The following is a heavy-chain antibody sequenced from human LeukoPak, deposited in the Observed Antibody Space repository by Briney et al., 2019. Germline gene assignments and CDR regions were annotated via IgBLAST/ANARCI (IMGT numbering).Heavy chain of an antibody. D-gene: IGHD6-13*01. J-gene: IGHJ4*02. CDR1: GFTFNSYE. Sequence: PGGSLRLSCAASGFTFNSYEMNWVRQAPGKGLEWVSYISSSGSTTYYADSVKGRFTISRDNSKNTLYLQMNSLRAEDTAVYYCARGGPAAGRFDYWGQGTLVTVSS. V-gene: IGHV3-48*03. CDR3: ARGGPAAGRFDY. CDR2: ISSSGSTT.